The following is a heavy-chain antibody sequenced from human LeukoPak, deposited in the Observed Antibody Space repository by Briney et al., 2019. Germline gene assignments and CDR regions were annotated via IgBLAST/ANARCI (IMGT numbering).Heavy chain of an antibody. CDR3: ARMYDWSGAWFDP. D-gene: IGHD1-1*01. Sequence: LETLSLTCAVYGGSFSGYYWSWIRQPPGKGLEWIGEINHSGSTNYNPSLKSRVTISVDTSKNQFSLKLSSVTAADTAVYYCARMYDWSGAWFDPWGQGTLVTVSS. CDR2: INHSGST. V-gene: IGHV4-34*01. CDR1: GGSFSGYY. J-gene: IGHJ5*02.